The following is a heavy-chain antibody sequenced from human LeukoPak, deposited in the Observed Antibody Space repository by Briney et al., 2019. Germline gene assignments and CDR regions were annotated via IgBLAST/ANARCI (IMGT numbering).Heavy chain of an antibody. CDR1: GGSISSYY. Sequence: SETLSLTCTVSGGSISSYYWSWVRQPPGKGLEWIGYSYYSGSTNYNPSLKSRVTISVDTSKNQFSLKLSSVTAADTAVYYWARMSGYNLDYWGQGTLVTVSS. CDR2: SYYSGST. V-gene: IGHV4-59*01. J-gene: IGHJ4*02. D-gene: IGHD5-12*01. CDR3: ARMSGYNLDY.